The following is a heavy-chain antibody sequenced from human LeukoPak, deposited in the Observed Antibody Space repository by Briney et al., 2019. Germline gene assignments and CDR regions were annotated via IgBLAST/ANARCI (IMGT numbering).Heavy chain of an antibody. D-gene: IGHD3-3*01. Sequence: GRSLRLSCAASGFTFSSYAMHWVRQAPGQGLEWVAVISYDGSKKYQADSVQGRFTISRDNSNKMQYLEMDSLRADDTAVYYGARGGDFWSGYKTHEYGLDVWGQGTTVTVSS. V-gene: IGHV3-30-3*01. CDR3: ARGGDFWSGYKTHEYGLDV. J-gene: IGHJ6*02. CDR2: ISYDGSKK. CDR1: GFTFSSYA.